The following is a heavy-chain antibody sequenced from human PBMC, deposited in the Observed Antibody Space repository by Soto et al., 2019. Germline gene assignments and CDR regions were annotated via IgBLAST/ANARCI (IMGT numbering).Heavy chain of an antibody. D-gene: IGHD3-3*01. V-gene: IGHV3-30*18. CDR3: AKTYDFWSGYSGYYGMDV. Sequence: PGGSLRLFCAASGFTFSSYGMHWVRQAPGKGLEWVAVISYDGSNKYYADSVKGRFTISRDNSKNTLYLQMNSLRAEDTAVYYCAKTYDFWSGYSGYYGMDVWGQGTTVTVSS. CDR1: GFTFSSYG. CDR2: ISYDGSNK. J-gene: IGHJ6*02.